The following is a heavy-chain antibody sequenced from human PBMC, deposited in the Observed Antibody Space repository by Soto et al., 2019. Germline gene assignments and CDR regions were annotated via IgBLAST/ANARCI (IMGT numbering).Heavy chain of an antibody. CDR1: GFTFTSYA. CDR2: ISGSGGDT. J-gene: IGHJ4*02. V-gene: IGHV3-23*01. CDR3: ANHNFWPLYNTGLDS. Sequence: GGYLRLSCSASGFTFTSYAMSWVRQAPGKGLEWVSGISGSGGDTKSADSVKGRFTISRDNFKNMLYLQMNSLRAEDTAVYYCANHNFWPLYNTGLDSCGQGTLVTVSS. D-gene: IGHD3-3*01.